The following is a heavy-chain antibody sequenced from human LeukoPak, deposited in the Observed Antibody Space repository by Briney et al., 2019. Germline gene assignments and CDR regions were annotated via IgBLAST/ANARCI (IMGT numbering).Heavy chain of an antibody. D-gene: IGHD3-22*01. CDR3: ARGNHGSSGYAQYYFDY. J-gene: IGHJ4*02. CDR2: INPNSGGT. V-gene: IGHV1-2*02. Sequence: ASVKVSFKASGYTFTGYYMHWVRQAPGQGLEWMGWINPNSGGTNYAQKFQGRVTMTGDTSISTAYMELSRLRSDDTAVYYCARGNHGSSGYAQYYFDYWGQGTLVTVSS. CDR1: GYTFTGYY.